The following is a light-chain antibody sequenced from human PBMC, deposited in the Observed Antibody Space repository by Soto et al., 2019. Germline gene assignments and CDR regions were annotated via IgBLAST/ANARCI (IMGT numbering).Light chain of an antibody. V-gene: IGKV3-15*01. CDR3: QQYNNWPPWT. J-gene: IGKJ1*01. CDR2: GAS. Sequence: MTQSPSTLSVSPGERATLSCRASQSVRSNLAWYQQKPGQAPRLLIYGASTRATDIPARFSGSGSGTEFTLTISRLQSEDFAVYYCQQYNNWPPWTFGQGTKVEIK. CDR1: QSVRSN.